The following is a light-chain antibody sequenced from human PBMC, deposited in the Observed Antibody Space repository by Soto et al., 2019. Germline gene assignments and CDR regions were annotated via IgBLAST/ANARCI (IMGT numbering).Light chain of an antibody. CDR1: QSVSSY. J-gene: IGKJ4*01. CDR3: QQYGSSRGT. Sequence: EIVLTQSPGTLSLSPGEGATLSCRASQSVSSYLGWYQQKLGQAPRLLIYGASSRATGIPGRFSGSGSGTDFTLTISRLEPEDFAVYYCQQYGSSRGTFGGGTKVDI. CDR2: GAS. V-gene: IGKV3-20*01.